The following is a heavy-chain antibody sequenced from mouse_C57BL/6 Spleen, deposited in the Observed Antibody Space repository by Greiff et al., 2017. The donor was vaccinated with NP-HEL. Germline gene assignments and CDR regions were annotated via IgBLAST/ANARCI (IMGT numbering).Heavy chain of an antibody. J-gene: IGHJ2*01. CDR3: ARPYDGYYGWYYFDY. Sequence: EVKLMESGPELVKPGASVKISCKASGYSFTGYYMNWVKQSPEKSLEWIGEINPSTGGTTYNQKFKAKATLTVDKSSSTAYMQLKSLTSEDSAVYYCARPYDGYYGWYYFDYWGQGTTLTVSS. V-gene: IGHV1-42*01. CDR2: INPSTGGT. D-gene: IGHD2-3*01. CDR1: GYSFTGYY.